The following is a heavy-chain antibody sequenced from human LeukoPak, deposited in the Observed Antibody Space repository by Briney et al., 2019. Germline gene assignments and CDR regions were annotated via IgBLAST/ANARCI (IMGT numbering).Heavy chain of an antibody. V-gene: IGHV3-20*04. D-gene: IGHD3-3*01. CDR3: ARVVEAGMYYDFWSGYSP. CDR1: GFTFDDYG. J-gene: IGHJ5*02. CDR2: INWNGGST. Sequence: GGSLRLSCAASGFTFDDYGMSWVRQAPGKGLESVSGINWNGGSTGYADSVKGRFTISRDNAKNSLYLQMNSLRAEDTALYYCARVVEAGMYYDFWSGYSPWGQGTLVTVSS.